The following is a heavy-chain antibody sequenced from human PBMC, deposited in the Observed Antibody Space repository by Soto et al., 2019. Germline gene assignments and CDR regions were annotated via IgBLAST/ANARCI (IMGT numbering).Heavy chain of an antibody. CDR3: ARDQWRYCSSTSCYYGMDV. CDR2: IYTSGST. CDR1: GGSISSYY. Sequence: LSLTCTVSGGSISSYYWSWIRQPAGKGLEWIGRIYTSGSTNYNPSLKSRVTMSVDTSKNQFSLKLSSVTAADTAVYYCARDQWRYCSSTSCYYGMDVWGQGTTVTVS. V-gene: IGHV4-4*07. J-gene: IGHJ6*02. D-gene: IGHD2-2*01.